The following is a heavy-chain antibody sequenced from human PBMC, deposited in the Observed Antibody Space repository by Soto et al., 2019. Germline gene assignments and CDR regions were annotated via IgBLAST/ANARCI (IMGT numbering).Heavy chain of an antibody. D-gene: IGHD4-17*01. Sequence: EVQLVESGGGLVQPGRSLRLSCAASGFTFDDYAMHWVRQAPGKGLEWVSGISWNSGRIGYADSVKGRFTISRDNAKNSLYLQMNSLRPEDTAFYYCAKEYYGDYNAFDIWGQGTMVTVSS. CDR2: ISWNSGRI. CDR3: AKEYYGDYNAFDI. J-gene: IGHJ3*02. V-gene: IGHV3-9*01. CDR1: GFTFDDYA.